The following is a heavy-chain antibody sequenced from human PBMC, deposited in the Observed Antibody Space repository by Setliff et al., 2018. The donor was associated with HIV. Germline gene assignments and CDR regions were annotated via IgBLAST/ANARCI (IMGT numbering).Heavy chain of an antibody. CDR1: GGAFSGYY. D-gene: IGHD5-18*01. V-gene: IGHV4-34*01. CDR3: AAWGPRYSYAPYFFDS. CDR2: INHSGST. J-gene: IGHJ4*02. Sequence: SETLSLTCAVYGGAFSGYYWSWIRQPPGKGLEWIGEINHSGSTNYNPSLKSRVTISVDASRNQFSLRLSSVTAADTAVYYCAAWGPRYSYAPYFFDSWGQGTLVTVSS.